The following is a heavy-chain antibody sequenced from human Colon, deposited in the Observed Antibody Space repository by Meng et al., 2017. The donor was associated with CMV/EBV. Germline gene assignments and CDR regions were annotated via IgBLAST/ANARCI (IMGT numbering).Heavy chain of an antibody. J-gene: IGHJ4*02. CDR1: GFTFSYYW. D-gene: IGHD1-26*01. CDR3: AVWAISANSRAVDY. V-gene: IGHV3-74*01. Sequence: SCAASGFTFSYYWMHWVRHVAGKGLEWLSRVTPDGGATSIADSVKGRFIISRDNAKTTLYPQMNNLSPEDTAVYYCAVWAISANSRAVDYWGQGTLVTVSS. CDR2: VTPDGGAT.